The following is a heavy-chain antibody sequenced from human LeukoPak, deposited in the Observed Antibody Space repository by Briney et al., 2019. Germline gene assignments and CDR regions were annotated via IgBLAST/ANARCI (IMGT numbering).Heavy chain of an antibody. CDR2: IRGSSGNT. V-gene: IGHV3-23*01. CDR1: RFTLRNYD. CDR3: AKEREYSGYEPLPNDY. D-gene: IGHD5-12*01. Sequence: GGSLRLSCAASRFTLRNYDINWVRPAPGKGLEWVSVIRGSSGNTYYADSVKGRFTISRDESKNTLYLQMNSLRAEDTAVYYCAKEREYSGYEPLPNDYWGQGTMVTVSS. J-gene: IGHJ3*01.